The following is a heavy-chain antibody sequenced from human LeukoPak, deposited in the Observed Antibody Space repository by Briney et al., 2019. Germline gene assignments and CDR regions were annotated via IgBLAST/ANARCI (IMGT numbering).Heavy chain of an antibody. V-gene: IGHV3-33*06. CDR2: IWYDGSNK. J-gene: IGHJ4*02. Sequence: PGRSLRLSCAASGFTFSSYGMHWVRQAPGKGLEWVAVIWYDGSNKYYADSVKGRFTISRDNSKNTLYLQMNSLRAEDTAVYYCANKEAIAVAGGPVWGQGTLVTVSS. CDR3: ANKEAIAVAGGPV. D-gene: IGHD6-19*01. CDR1: GFTFSSYG.